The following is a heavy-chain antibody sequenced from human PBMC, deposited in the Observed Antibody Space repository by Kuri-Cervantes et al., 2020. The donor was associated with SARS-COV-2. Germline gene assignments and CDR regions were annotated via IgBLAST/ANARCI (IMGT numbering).Heavy chain of an antibody. Sequence: GGSLRLSCAASGFTVNNNYMSWVRQAPGKGLEWVSVIYSSGSTNYADSVKGRFTISRDNFKNTLYLQMSSLRAEDTAVYYCARGRGPGDFWSGLNWFDPWGQGTLVTVSS. V-gene: IGHV3-53*01. J-gene: IGHJ5*02. CDR3: ARGRGPGDFWSGLNWFDP. CDR1: GFTVNNNY. D-gene: IGHD3-3*01. CDR2: IYSSGST.